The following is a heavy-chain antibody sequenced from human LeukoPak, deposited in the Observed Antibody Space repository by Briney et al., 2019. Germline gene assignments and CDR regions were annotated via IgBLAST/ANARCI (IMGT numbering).Heavy chain of an antibody. CDR2: MNPNSGNT. CDR3: ARGRGYDILKPYNWFDP. CDR1: GYTFTSYD. Sequence: ASVKVSCKASGYTFTSYDINWVRQATGQGLEWMGWMNPNSGNTGYAQKFQGRVTMTRNTSISTAYMELSSLRSEDTAVYYCARGRGYDILKPYNWFDPWGQGTLVTVSS. D-gene: IGHD3-9*01. J-gene: IGHJ5*02. V-gene: IGHV1-8*01.